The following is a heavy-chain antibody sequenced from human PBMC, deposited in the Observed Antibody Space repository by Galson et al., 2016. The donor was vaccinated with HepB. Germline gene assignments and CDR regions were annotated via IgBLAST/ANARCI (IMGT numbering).Heavy chain of an antibody. CDR3: ARVSAAGGTRLFDY. CDR1: GDSISNYY. J-gene: IGHJ4*02. Sequence: SETLSLTCAVSGDSISNYYWNWIRQPPGKGLEWIGFIYSSGSTNYNPSLKSRVTIAIDTSTNQYSLKLSSVTAADTAVYYCARVSAAGGTRLFDYWGQGTLVTVSS. D-gene: IGHD6-13*01. V-gene: IGHV4-59*01. CDR2: IYSSGST.